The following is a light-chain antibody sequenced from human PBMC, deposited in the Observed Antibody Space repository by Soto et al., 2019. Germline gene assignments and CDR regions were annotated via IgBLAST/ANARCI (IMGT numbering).Light chain of an antibody. Sequence: QSALTQPASVSGSTGQSITISCTGTSSDVGGYNYVSWYQQHPGKATKHMIYEVSNRPSGVSNRSCGSKYGNTASLTICGLLPDVEAAYSCRSYTSSSTLEVFGTGTKGTVL. CDR2: EVS. J-gene: IGLJ1*01. V-gene: IGLV2-14*01. CDR1: SSDVGGYNY. CDR3: RSYTSSSTLEV.